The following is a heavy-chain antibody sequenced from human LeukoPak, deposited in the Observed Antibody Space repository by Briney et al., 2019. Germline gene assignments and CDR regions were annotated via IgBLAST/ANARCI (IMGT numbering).Heavy chain of an antibody. CDR2: INPSGAST. Sequence: GASVKVSCKASGYTFTNYRMQWVRQAPGQGLEWMGIINPSGASTIYAQSFQGRVTMTRDTSTSTVYMELSSLRSEDTAVYYCASFDSSGWYGGRDDAFDIWGQGTMVTVSS. J-gene: IGHJ3*02. V-gene: IGHV1-46*01. D-gene: IGHD6-19*01. CDR3: ASFDSSGWYGGRDDAFDI. CDR1: GYTFTNYR.